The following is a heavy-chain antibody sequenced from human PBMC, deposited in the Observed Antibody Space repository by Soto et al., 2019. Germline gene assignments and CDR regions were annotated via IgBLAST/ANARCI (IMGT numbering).Heavy chain of an antibody. V-gene: IGHV1-69*13. J-gene: IGHJ4*02. CDR3: ARAPPPYDSSGYDY. D-gene: IGHD3-22*01. CDR2: IIPIFGTA. Sequence: SGKVSCKASGGTFSSYAISWVRQAPGQGLEWMGGIIPIFGTANYAQKFQGRVTITADESTSTAYMELSSLRSEDTAVYYCARAPPPYDSSGYDYWGQGTLVTVPQ. CDR1: GGTFSSYA.